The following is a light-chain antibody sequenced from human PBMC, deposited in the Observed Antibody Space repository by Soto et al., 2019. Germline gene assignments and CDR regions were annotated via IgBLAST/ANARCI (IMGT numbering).Light chain of an antibody. J-gene: IGKJ1*01. Sequence: DIQVTQSPSSLSTSVGDTVIITCRASQTISVYLNWYQQIAGKAPKLLIYVASSLQDGVPSRVSGSDSGTDCTRTISRLQPADVETDDCQQTFTARWTFGLGTKVDIK. CDR3: QQTFTARWT. V-gene: IGKV1-39*01. CDR2: VAS. CDR1: QTISVY.